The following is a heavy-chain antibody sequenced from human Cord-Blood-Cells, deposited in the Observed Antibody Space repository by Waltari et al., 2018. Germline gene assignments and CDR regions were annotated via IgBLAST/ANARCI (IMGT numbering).Heavy chain of an antibody. V-gene: IGHV1-69*01. Sequence: QVQLVQSGAEVKKPGSSVKVSCKASGGTFRSYAIRWVRQAPGQGLEWMGGIIPIFGTANYAQKFQGRVTITADESTSTAYMELSSLRSEDTAVYYCARIRPTGAHYYFDYWGQGTLVTVSS. CDR1: GGTFRSYA. CDR2: IIPIFGTA. D-gene: IGHD1-26*01. J-gene: IGHJ4*02. CDR3: ARIRPTGAHYYFDY.